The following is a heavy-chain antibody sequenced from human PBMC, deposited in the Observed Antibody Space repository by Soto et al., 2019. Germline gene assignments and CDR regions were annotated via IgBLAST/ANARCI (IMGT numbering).Heavy chain of an antibody. Sequence: GASVKVSCQASGYTFTSYAMHWVRQAPGQRLEWMGWINAGNGNTKYSQKFQGRVTITRDTSASTAYMELSSLRSEDTAVYYCARDGYCSGGSCYPSGYYGMDVWGQGTTVTVSS. CDR1: GYTFTSYA. J-gene: IGHJ6*02. D-gene: IGHD2-15*01. V-gene: IGHV1-3*01. CDR2: INAGNGNT. CDR3: ARDGYCSGGSCYPSGYYGMDV.